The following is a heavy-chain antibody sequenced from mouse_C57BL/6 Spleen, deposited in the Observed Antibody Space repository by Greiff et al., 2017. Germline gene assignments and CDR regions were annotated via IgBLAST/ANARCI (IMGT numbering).Heavy chain of an antibody. Sequence: VQLVESGAELVRPGTSVKVSCKASGYAFTNYLIEWVKQRPGQGLEWIGVINPGSGGTNYNEKFKGKATLTADKSSSTAYMQLSSLTSEDSAVYFCARSYYGSFHWYFDVWGTGTTVTVSS. V-gene: IGHV1-54*01. CDR3: ARSYYGSFHWYFDV. J-gene: IGHJ1*03. D-gene: IGHD1-1*01. CDR1: GYAFTNYL. CDR2: INPGSGGT.